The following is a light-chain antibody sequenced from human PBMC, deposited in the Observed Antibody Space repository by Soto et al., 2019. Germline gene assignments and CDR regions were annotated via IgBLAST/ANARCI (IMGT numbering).Light chain of an antibody. CDR2: GAS. CDR1: QSVSSSY. V-gene: IGKV3-20*01. Sequence: EIVLTQSPGTLYLSPGERATLSCRASQSVSSSYLAWYQQKPGQAPRLLIYGASSRATGIPDRFSGSGSGTEFTLTISRLEPEDFAVYYCQQYCSALTFGGGTKVEIK. CDR3: QQYCSALT. J-gene: IGKJ4*01.